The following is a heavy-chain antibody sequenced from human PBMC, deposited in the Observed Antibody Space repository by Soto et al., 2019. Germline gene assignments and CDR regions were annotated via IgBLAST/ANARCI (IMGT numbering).Heavy chain of an antibody. CDR2: ISAYNGNT. J-gene: IGHJ4*02. Sequence: QVQLVQSGAEVKKPGASVKVSCKASGYTFTSYGISWVRXXPGQGLEWMGWISAYNGNTKYAQKLQGRVTMTTDTSXSXAYXELRXLRXDDTAVYYCAREPNYFDYWGQGTLVTVSS. CDR3: AREPNYFDY. V-gene: IGHV1-18*01. CDR1: GYTFTSYG.